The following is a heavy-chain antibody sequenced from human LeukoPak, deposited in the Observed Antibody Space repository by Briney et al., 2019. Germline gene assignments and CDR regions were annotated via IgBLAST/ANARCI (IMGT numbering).Heavy chain of an antibody. CDR2: ISGSAGTT. CDR3: AREGSSSWFVNS. D-gene: IGHD6-13*01. J-gene: IGHJ4*02. V-gene: IGHV3-11*01. CDR1: GFTFSDFH. Sequence: GGTLRLSCAASGFTFSDFHMSWIRQAPGKGLEWVSYISGSAGTTYYAASVKGRFTSSRDNAKNSLYLQMNSLRAEDTAVYYCAREGSSSWFVNSWGQGTLVTVSS.